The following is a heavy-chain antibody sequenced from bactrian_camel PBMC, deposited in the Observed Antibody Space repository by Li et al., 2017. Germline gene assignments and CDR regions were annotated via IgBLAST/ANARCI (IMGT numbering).Heavy chain of an antibody. Sequence: DVQLVESGGGSVRAGGSLRLSCVVSGYTGDINFMGWFRQSPGQEREGVAVITRIHGGTAYADSVKGRFTLSHDVAKNTIYLQMTSLQPEDTAVYYCAADRLVCLSTDTKGKWAYWGQGTQVTVS. D-gene: IGHD5*01. CDR1: GYTGDINF. CDR3: AADRLVCLSTDTKGKWAY. J-gene: IGHJ4*01. CDR2: ITRIHGGT. V-gene: IGHV3S66*01.